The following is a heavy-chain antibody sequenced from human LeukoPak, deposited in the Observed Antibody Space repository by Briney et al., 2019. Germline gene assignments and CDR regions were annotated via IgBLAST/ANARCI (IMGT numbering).Heavy chain of an antibody. CDR3: ARGLTGTTDDDAFDI. V-gene: IGHV4-34*01. J-gene: IGHJ3*02. CDR1: GGSFSGYY. D-gene: IGHD1-7*01. Sequence: TSETLSLTCAVYGGSFSGYYWSWVRQPPGKGLEWIGEINHSGSTNYNPSLKSRVTISVDTSKNQFSLELSSVTAADTAVYYCARGLTGTTDDDAFDIWGQGTMVTVSS. CDR2: INHSGST.